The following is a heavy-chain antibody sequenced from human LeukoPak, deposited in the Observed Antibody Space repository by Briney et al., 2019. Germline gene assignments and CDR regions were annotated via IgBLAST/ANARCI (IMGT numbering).Heavy chain of an antibody. CDR1: GGSISGDY. D-gene: IGHD2-8*01. CDR3: AHSERLYHLDY. V-gene: IGHV4-59*08. CDR2: ICGGRT. Sequence: SETLSLTCSVSGGSISGDYWSWIRQPPAKALEWIGYICGGRTDYNPSLKTRVTISLDTSKNQFSLKLNSVTAADTAVYFCAHSERLYHLDYWGQGALVTVSS. J-gene: IGHJ4*02.